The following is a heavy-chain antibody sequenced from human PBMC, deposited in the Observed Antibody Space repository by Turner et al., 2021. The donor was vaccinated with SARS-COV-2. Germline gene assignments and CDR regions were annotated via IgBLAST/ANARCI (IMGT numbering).Heavy chain of an antibody. J-gene: IGHJ6*02. CDR2: INHSGST. Sequence: QVQLQQWGAGLLKPSETLSLTCAVYGGSFSGYYWSWIRQPPGKGLEWIGEINHSGSTNYNPSLKSRVTISVDTSKNQFSLKRSSVTAADTAVYYCARRTNTYYYGSVSYYRRPAGGRMDVWGQGTTVTVSS. CDR1: GGSFSGYY. D-gene: IGHD3-10*01. CDR3: ARRTNTYYYGSVSYYRRPAGGRMDV. V-gene: IGHV4-34*01.